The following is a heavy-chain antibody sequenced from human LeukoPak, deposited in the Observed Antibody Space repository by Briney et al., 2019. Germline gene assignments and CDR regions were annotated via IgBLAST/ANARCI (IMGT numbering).Heavy chain of an antibody. CDR1: GYTFVNYG. Sequence: ASVKVSCKASGYTFVNYGLSWVRQAPGQGLEWMGRINTYNGDTDYAQNVRGRVIMTTDTSTSTGYMELRSLRSDDTAVYYCARVNINNWHSCDYWGQGTLVTVSS. V-gene: IGHV1-18*01. CDR2: INTYNGDT. D-gene: IGHD1-1*01. J-gene: IGHJ4*02. CDR3: ARVNINNWHSCDY.